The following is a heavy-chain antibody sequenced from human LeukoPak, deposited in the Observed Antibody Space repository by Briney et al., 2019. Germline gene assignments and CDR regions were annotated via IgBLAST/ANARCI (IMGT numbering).Heavy chain of an antibody. CDR3: AGPYYDILTGYYRPTSGYYYGMDV. CDR1: GGSISSYY. CDR2: IYYSGST. J-gene: IGHJ6*02. Sequence: SETLSLTCTVSGGSISSYYWCWIRQPPGKGLEWIGYIYYSGSTNYNPSLKSRVTISVDTSKNQFSLKLSSVTAADTAVYYCAGPYYDILTGYYRPTSGYYYGMDVWGQGTTVTVSS. D-gene: IGHD3-9*01. V-gene: IGHV4-59*08.